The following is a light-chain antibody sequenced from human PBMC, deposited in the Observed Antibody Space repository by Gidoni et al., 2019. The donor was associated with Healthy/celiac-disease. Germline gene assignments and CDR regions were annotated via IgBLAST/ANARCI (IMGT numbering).Light chain of an antibody. CDR2: GAS. CDR1: QSVSSN. V-gene: IGKV3-15*01. J-gene: IGKJ3*01. Sequence: EIVMTQSPATLSVSPGERATPSCRASQSVSSNLAWSQQKPGQAPRLLIYGASTRATGIPARFSGSGSGTEFTLTISSLQSEDFAVYYCQQYNNWLRSFGPGTKVDIK. CDR3: QQYNNWLRS.